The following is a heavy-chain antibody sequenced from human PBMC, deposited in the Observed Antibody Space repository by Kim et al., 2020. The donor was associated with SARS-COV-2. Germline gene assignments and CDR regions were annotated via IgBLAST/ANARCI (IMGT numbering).Heavy chain of an antibody. CDR2: TYYRSRWYH. CDR3: ARLGGSGSDY. CDR1: GDSLSSNSAA. V-gene: IGHV6-1*01. D-gene: IGHD6-19*01. Sequence: SQTLSLSCAISGDSLSSNSAAWSWIRQSPSRGLEWLGRTYYRSRWYHDYAVSVKNRITINPDTSKNQFSLQLNSVTPEDTAVYYCARLGGSGSDYWGQGTLVTVSS. J-gene: IGHJ4*02.